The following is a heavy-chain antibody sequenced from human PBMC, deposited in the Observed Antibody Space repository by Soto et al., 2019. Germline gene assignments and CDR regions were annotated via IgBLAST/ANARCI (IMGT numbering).Heavy chain of an antibody. V-gene: IGHV4-34*01. CDR1: GGSFRGYY. Sequence: PSETLSLTCAVYGGSFRGYYWSWIRQPPGKGLEWIGEINHSGSTNYNPSLKSRVTISVDTSKNQFSLKLSSVTAADTAVYYCARGGFLWFGVDFFDFWAHGTMVTVSS. J-gene: IGHJ3*01. CDR2: INHSGST. D-gene: IGHD3-10*01. CDR3: ARGGFLWFGVDFFDF.